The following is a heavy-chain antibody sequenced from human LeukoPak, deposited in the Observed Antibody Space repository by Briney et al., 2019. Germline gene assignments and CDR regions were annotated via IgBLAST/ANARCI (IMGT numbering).Heavy chain of an antibody. J-gene: IGHJ4*02. CDR2: IKQDGSEK. D-gene: IGHD3-10*01. CDR1: GFTFSSYW. Sequence: GGSLRLSCAASGFTFSSYWMSWVRQAPGKGLEWVANIKQDGSEKYYVDSVKGRFTISRDNAKNSLYLQMNSLRAEDTAVYYCARGRTELWFGELFRASFDYWGQGTLVTVSS. V-gene: IGHV3-7*01. CDR3: ARGRTELWFGELFRASFDY.